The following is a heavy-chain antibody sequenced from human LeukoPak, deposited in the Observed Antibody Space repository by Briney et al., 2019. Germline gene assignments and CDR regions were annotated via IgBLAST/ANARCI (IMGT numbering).Heavy chain of an antibody. D-gene: IGHD3-10*01. J-gene: IGHJ3*02. CDR3: ARSYYYGSGSYYGAFDI. Sequence: GGSLRLSCAASGFTFSSYSMNWVRQAPGKGLEWVSYISSSSSTIYYADSVKGRFTISRDNAKNSLYLQMNNLRAEDTAVYYCARSYYYGSGSYYGAFDIWGQGTMVTVSS. CDR2: ISSSSSTI. V-gene: IGHV3-48*04. CDR1: GFTFSSYS.